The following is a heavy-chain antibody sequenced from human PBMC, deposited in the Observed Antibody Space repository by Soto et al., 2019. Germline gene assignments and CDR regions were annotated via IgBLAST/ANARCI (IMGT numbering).Heavy chain of an antibody. V-gene: IGHV3-21*01. CDR2: IRGSGDLT. Sequence: PGGSLRLSCAASGFTFSTYGMLWVRQAPEKGLEWVSAIRGSGDLTYYADSVKGRFTISRDNAKNSLYLQMNSLRAEDTAVYYCARDGNYYYGSRDWFDPWGQGSLVTVSS. CDR1: GFTFSTYG. D-gene: IGHD3-10*01. J-gene: IGHJ5*02. CDR3: ARDGNYYYGSRDWFDP.